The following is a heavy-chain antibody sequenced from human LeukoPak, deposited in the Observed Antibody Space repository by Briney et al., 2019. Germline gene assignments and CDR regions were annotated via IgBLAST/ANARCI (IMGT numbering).Heavy chain of an antibody. V-gene: IGHV4-61*01. CDR1: GGSVSSGSYC. CDR3: ARATYYDYIWGSYRKSEGFDY. Sequence: PSETLSLTCTLSGGSVSSGSYCWSWIRQPPGKGLEWIGYIYYSGSTNYNPSLKSRVTISVDTSKNQFSLKLCSVTAADTAVYHCARATYYDYIWGSYRKSEGFDYWGQATLVTVSS. J-gene: IGHJ4*02. CDR2: IYYSGST. D-gene: IGHD3-16*02.